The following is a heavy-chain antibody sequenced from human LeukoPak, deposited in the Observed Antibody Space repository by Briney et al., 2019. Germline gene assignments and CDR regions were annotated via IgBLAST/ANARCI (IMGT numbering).Heavy chain of an antibody. V-gene: IGHV3-7*01. CDR3: AAWTDRGYNF. CDR1: GFSFSGSW. J-gene: IGHJ4*02. CDR2: INPDGSQK. Sequence: PGGSLRLSCAASGFSFSGSWMNWVRQAPGKGLEWVANINPDGSQKRFVDSVMGRFTMSRDNAKSSLYLQMNSLRSGDTAVFYCAAWTDRGYNFWGQGTLVTVSS. D-gene: IGHD5-24*01.